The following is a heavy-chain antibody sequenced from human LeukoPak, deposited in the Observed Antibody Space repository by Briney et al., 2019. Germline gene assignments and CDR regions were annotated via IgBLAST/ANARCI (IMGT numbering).Heavy chain of an antibody. V-gene: IGHV3-74*01. J-gene: IGHJ4*02. Sequence: GGSLRLSCAASGFTFSSCWMHWVRQAPGKGLVWVSRINSDGSSTSYADSVKGRFTISSDNAKNTLYLQMNSLRAEDTAVYYCAMNQNYYDSSGSYDYWGQGTLVTVSS. CDR2: INSDGSST. CDR3: AMNQNYYDSSGSYDY. D-gene: IGHD3-22*01. CDR1: GFTFSSCW.